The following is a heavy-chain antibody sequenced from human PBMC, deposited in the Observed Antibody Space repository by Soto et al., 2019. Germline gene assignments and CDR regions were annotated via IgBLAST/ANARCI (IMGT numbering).Heavy chain of an antibody. V-gene: IGHV4-34*01. J-gene: IGHJ5*02. CDR1: GGSFSGYF. CDR2: INHTGGT. Sequence: LSLTCAAYGGSFSGYFWSWIRQPPGKGLEWIGEINHTGGTSFNPSLKSRVTISIDTSKKQFSLTLSSVTASDTAVYYCARDLSLSSTDGPLDPWGHGTLVTISS. CDR3: ARDLSLSSTDGPLDP.